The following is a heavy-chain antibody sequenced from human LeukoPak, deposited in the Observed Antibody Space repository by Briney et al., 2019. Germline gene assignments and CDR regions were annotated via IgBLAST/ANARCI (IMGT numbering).Heavy chain of an antibody. J-gene: IGHJ4*02. CDR3: ATTYYYDSSGYYPPGVFDY. D-gene: IGHD3-22*01. CDR2: INSDGSST. CDR1: GFTSSSYW. Sequence: GGSLRLSCAASGFTSSSYWMHWARQAPGKGLVWVSRINSDGSSTSYADSVKGRFTISRDNAKNTLYLQMNSLRAEDTAVYYCATTYYYDSSGYYPPGVFDYWGQGTLVTVSS. V-gene: IGHV3-74*01.